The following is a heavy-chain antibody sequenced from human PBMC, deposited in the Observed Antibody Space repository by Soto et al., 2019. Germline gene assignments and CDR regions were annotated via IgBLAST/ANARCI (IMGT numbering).Heavy chain of an antibody. CDR1: GGNIGSHY. Sequence: PSEPMCVTSSVSGGNIGSHYGRRIRQPPGKGLKWIGYIDYSGSRSYNPSLKSRVTISVDTTKNQFSLKLSSVSAADTSVYYCARSMYTNILTAFDYWGQGTLVTGSS. D-gene: IGHD3-9*01. V-gene: IGHV4-59*08. J-gene: IGHJ4*01. CDR2: IDYSGSR. CDR3: ARSMYTNILTAFDY.